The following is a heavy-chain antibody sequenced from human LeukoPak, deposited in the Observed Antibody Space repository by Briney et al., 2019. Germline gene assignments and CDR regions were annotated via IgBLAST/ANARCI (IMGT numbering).Heavy chain of an antibody. CDR1: GGSISSYY. CDR3: ARTFWGTYIDY. D-gene: IGHD3-16*01. Sequence: SETLSPTCTVSGGSISSYYWSWIRQPPGKGLEWIGYIHYSGSTNYNPSLKSRVAISLDTSNNQFSLKLSSVTAADTAVYYCARTFWGTYIDYWGQGTLVTVSS. V-gene: IGHV4-59*01. J-gene: IGHJ4*02. CDR2: IHYSGST.